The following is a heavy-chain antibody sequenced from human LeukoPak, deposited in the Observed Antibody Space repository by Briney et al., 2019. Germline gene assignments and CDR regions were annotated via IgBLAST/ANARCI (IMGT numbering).Heavy chain of an antibody. V-gene: IGHV4-59*08. D-gene: IGHD3-10*01. CDR3: ARTRYYYNSRSYGAPYYFDY. Sequence: PSETLSLTCAVYGGSFSGYYWSWIRQPPGKGLEWIGYIYYRGTTNYNPSLKSRVTISLDTSKNQFSLKLSSVTAADTAVYYCARTRYYYNSRSYGAPYYFDYWGQGTLVTVSS. J-gene: IGHJ4*02. CDR1: GGSFSGYY. CDR2: IYYRGTT.